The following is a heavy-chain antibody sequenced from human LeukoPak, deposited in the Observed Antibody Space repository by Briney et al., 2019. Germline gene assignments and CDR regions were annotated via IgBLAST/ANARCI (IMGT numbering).Heavy chain of an antibody. CDR2: ISSGGSII. D-gene: IGHD1-14*01. Sequence: GGSLRLSCAASGFTLRNYEMNWVRQAPGKGLEWVSYISSGGSIIHYADSVKGRFTISRDNAKNSLYLQMNSLRAEDTAIYYCARDGAGNWGQGTLVTVSS. V-gene: IGHV3-48*03. CDR1: GFTLRNYE. CDR3: ARDGAGN. J-gene: IGHJ4*02.